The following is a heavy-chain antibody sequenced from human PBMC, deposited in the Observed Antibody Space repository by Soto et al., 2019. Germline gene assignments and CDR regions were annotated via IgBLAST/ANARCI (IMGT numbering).Heavy chain of an antibody. V-gene: IGHV3-11*05. CDR3: ARGYSYHFDY. Sequence: QVQLVESGGGLVKPGGSLRLSCAASGFTLSDYYMNWIRQAPGKGLEWVSYITSSGSYTNSADSVKGRFTISRDNAKNSLYLQMNSLRAEDTAVYYCARGYSYHFDYWGQGTLVTVSS. D-gene: IGHD5-18*01. CDR1: GFTLSDYY. J-gene: IGHJ4*02. CDR2: ITSSGSYT.